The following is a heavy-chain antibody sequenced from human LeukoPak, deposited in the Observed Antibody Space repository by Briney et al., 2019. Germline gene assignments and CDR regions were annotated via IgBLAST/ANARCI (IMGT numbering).Heavy chain of an antibody. J-gene: IGHJ4*02. D-gene: IGHD1-26*01. V-gene: IGHV5-51*01. CDR3: ARHMPGATGTFDY. Sequence: GESLQISCKGSGHSFTSYWIGGVRQLPGKGLEWMGIIYPGDSDTRYSPSFQGQVTISADKSISTAYLQWSSLKASDTAMYYCARHMPGATGTFDYWGQETLVTVSS. CDR1: GHSFTSYW. CDR2: IYPGDSDT.